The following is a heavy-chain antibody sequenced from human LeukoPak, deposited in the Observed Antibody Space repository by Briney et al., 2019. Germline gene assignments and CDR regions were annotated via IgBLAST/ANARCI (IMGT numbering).Heavy chain of an antibody. Sequence: GGSLRLSCAASGFTVSSNYMSWVRQAPGKGLEWVSVIYSGGSTYYADSVKGRFTISRDNSKNTLYLQMNGLRAEDTALYYCAKDGAWLRFDDWGQGILVTVSS. CDR3: AKDGAWLRFDD. J-gene: IGHJ4*02. D-gene: IGHD5-12*01. V-gene: IGHV3-53*01. CDR1: GFTVSSNY. CDR2: IYSGGST.